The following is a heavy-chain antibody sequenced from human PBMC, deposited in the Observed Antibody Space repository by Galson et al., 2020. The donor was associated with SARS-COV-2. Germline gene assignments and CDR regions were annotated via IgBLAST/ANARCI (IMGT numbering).Heavy chain of an antibody. D-gene: IGHD1-26*01. V-gene: IGHV5-51*01. CDR2: IYPGNFDI. CDR3: ARDGGNYFFDY. J-gene: IGHJ4*02. CDR1: GYTFASYW. Sequence: GESLTISCKGSGYTFASYWIGWVRQMPGKGLEWMGIIYPGNFDIRYSPSFQGQVTISADKSISTAYLQWGSLKASDTAMYYCARDGGNYFFDYWGRGTLVAVSS.